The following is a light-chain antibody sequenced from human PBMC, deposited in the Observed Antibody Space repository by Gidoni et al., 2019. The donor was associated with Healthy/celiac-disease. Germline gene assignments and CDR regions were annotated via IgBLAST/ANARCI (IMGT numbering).Light chain of an antibody. V-gene: IGKV1-33*01. CDR3: QQYDNLPLT. J-gene: IGKJ3*01. CDR1: QDISNY. CDR2: DAS. Sequence: DIQMTQSPSSLSASVGDRVPITCQASQDISNYLNWYQQKPGKAPKLLIYDASNLETGVPSRFSGSGSGTDFTFTISSLQPEDIATYYCQQYDNLPLTFXPXTKVDIK.